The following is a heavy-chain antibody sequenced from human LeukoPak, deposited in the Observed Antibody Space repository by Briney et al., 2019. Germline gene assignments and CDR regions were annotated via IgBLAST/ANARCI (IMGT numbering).Heavy chain of an antibody. CDR3: ARSRGYYYDSSGYSDY. Sequence: ASVKVSCKASGYTFTGYYMHWERQAPGQGLEWMGWINPNSGGTNYAQKFQGRVTMTRDTSISTAYMELSRLRSDDTAAYYCARSRGYYYDSSGYSDYWGQGTLVTVSS. D-gene: IGHD3-22*01. V-gene: IGHV1-2*02. J-gene: IGHJ4*02. CDR1: GYTFTGYY. CDR2: INPNSGGT.